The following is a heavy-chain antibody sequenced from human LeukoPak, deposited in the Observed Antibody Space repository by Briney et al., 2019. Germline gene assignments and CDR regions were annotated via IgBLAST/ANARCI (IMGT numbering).Heavy chain of an antibody. V-gene: IGHV1-18*01. D-gene: IGHD5-12*01. CDR2: ISVYNGNT. J-gene: IGHJ4*02. CDR3: ARDTRFSGYSITPPDY. Sequence: ASVKVSCKASGYTFTRYGISWVRQAPGQGLEWMGWISVYNGNTDYAQKLQGRVTMTTDTSTSTAYMELRSLRSDDTAVYYCARDTRFSGYSITPPDYWGQGTLVTVSS. CDR1: GYTFTRYG.